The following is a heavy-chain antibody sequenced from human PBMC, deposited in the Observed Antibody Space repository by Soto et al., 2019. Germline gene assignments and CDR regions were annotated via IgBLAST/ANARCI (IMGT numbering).Heavy chain of an antibody. V-gene: IGHV3-33*01. Sequence: QVQLVESGGGVVQPGRSLRLSCAASGFTFSSYGMHWVRQAPGKGLEWVAVIWYDGSNKYYADSVKGRFTISRDNSKNTRYLQMERRRAEDTAVYYCARAPLRTYGMDVWGQGTTVTVSS. CDR3: ARAPLRTYGMDV. CDR1: GFTFSSYG. CDR2: IWYDGSNK. J-gene: IGHJ6*02.